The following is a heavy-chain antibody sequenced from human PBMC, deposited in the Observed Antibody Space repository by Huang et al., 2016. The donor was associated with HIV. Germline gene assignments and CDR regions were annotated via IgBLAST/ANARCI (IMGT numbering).Heavy chain of an antibody. CDR1: GYSFTNYW. V-gene: IGHV5-51*01. J-gene: IGHJ4*02. D-gene: IGHD1-26*01. Sequence: EVQLVQSGPEVKKPGESLKISCRVSGYSFTNYWIGWVRQRPGKGMECMAILYPGDSDAAYNPSFRGHVTSSADKSINTAHLQWDSLKTSDSAIYYCARRGFNTGSSPDSWGQGTLVTVSS. CDR2: LYPGDSDA. CDR3: ARRGFNTGSSPDS.